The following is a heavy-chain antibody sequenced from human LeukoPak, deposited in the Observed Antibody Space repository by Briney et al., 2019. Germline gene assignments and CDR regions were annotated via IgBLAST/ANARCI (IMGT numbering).Heavy chain of an antibody. J-gene: IGHJ6*03. CDR2: ISSSGSTI. V-gene: IGHV3-11*01. CDR3: AKNTGTVYYYYYYMDV. CDR1: GFTFSDYY. Sequence: GGSLRLSCAASGFTFSDYYMSWIRQAPGKGLEWVSYISSSGSTIYYADSVKGRFTISRDNAKNSLYLQMNSLRAEDTAVYYCAKNTGTVYYYYYYMDVWGKGTTVTVSS. D-gene: IGHD6-13*01.